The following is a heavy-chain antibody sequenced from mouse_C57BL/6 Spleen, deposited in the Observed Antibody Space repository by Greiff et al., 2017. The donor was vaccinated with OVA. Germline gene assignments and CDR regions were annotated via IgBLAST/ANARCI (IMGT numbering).Heavy chain of an antibody. D-gene: IGHD1-1*01. CDR1: GFSLTSYG. Sequence: QVQLKESGPGLVQPSQSLSITCTVSGFSLTSYGVHWVRQSPGKGLEWLGVIWSGGSTDYHAAFISRLSISKDNSKSQVFFKMNSLQADDTAIYYCARNGNYYGSRLYAMDYWGKGTSVTVSS. CDR3: ARNGNYYGSRLYAMDY. V-gene: IGHV2-2*01. J-gene: IGHJ4*01. CDR2: IWSGGST.